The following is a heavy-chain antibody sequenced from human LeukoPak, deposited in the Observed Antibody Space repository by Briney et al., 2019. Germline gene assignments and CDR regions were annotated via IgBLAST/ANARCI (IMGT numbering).Heavy chain of an antibody. CDR2: ISSSSSTI. J-gene: IGHJ4*02. Sequence: PPGGSLRLSCAASGFTFSSYSMNWVRQAPGKGLEWVSYISSSSSTIYYADSVKGRFTISRDNAKNSLYLQMNSLRAEDTAVYYCARDWDSSSWEVDYWGQGTLVTVSS. V-gene: IGHV3-48*04. D-gene: IGHD6-13*01. CDR1: GFTFSSYS. CDR3: ARDWDSSSWEVDY.